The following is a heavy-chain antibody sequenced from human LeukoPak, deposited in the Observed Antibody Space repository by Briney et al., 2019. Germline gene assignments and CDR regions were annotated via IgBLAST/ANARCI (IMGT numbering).Heavy chain of an antibody. V-gene: IGHV3-48*01. J-gene: IGHJ6*04. Sequence: GGSLRLSCAASGFTFTDHSMIWVRQAPGKGLEWVSYITRTSHTIYFADSVKGRFTISRDNARNSLFLQMNSLRAEDTAFYYCSDLGILMTGGVWGKGTTVTISS. CDR2: ITRTSHTI. CDR1: GFTFTDHS. D-gene: IGHD3-10*02. CDR3: SDLGILMTGGV.